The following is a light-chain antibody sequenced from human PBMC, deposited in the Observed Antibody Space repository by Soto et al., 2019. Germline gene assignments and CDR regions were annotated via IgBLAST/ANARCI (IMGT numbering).Light chain of an antibody. J-gene: IGLJ1*01. Sequence: QSVLTQPPSVSGAPGQRVTISCTGTSSDIGGRYDVHWYQQLPGTAPKLIIYGNSNRPSGVPHRFSGSRSGTSASLTITGLQAEDEAAYYCQSYASSRSYVFGTGTKLTVL. CDR1: SSDIGGRYD. CDR3: QSYASSRSYV. CDR2: GNS. V-gene: IGLV1-40*01.